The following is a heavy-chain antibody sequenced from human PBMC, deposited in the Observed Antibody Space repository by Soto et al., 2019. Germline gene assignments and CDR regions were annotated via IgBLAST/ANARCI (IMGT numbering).Heavy chain of an antibody. CDR1: GGSISSYY. D-gene: IGHD4-17*01. CDR2: IYYSGST. V-gene: IGHV4-59*01. J-gene: IGHJ4*02. Sequence: PSETLSLTCTVSGGSISSYYWSWIRQPPGKGLEWIGYIYYSGSTNYNPSLKSRVTISVDTSKNQFSLKLSSVTAADTAVYYCARIGDYVNYWGQGTLVTVS. CDR3: ARIGDYVNY.